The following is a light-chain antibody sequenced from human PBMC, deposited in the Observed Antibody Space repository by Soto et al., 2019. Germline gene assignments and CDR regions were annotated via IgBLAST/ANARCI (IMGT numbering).Light chain of an antibody. Sequence: EIVLTQSPATLSLSPGERATLSCRASQSVSSYLAWYQQKPGQAPRLLIYDASNRATGIPARFSGNGSGTDFTLTISSLEPEDFAVYYCQQRSNWPSTFGQGTKVDIK. CDR2: DAS. CDR3: QQRSNWPST. V-gene: IGKV3-11*01. CDR1: QSVSSY. J-gene: IGKJ1*01.